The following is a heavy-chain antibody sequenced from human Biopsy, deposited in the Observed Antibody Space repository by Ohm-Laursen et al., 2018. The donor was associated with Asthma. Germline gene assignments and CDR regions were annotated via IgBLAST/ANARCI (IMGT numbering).Heavy chain of an antibody. J-gene: IGHJ3*02. D-gene: IGHD5-18*01. CDR2: ISASGNST. CDR3: AKGMDTFDI. CDR1: GFRFNSYA. Sequence: GSPRLSCAASGFRFNSYAVSWVRQAPGKGPERVSTISASGNSTYYGDSVKGRFTISRDNSKNTLFLHMNSLRADDTAVYYCAKGMDTFDIWGQGTLVTVSS. V-gene: IGHV3-23*01.